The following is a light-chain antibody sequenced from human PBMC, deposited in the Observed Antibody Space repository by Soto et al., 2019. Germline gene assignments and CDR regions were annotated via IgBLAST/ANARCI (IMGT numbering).Light chain of an antibody. CDR2: DVS. J-gene: IGLJ2*01. V-gene: IGLV2-14*01. Sequence: QSALTQPASVSGSPGQSITISCTGSSGDIGDYKYVSWYKQHPGKAPKLMIYDVSNRPSGVSNRFSGSKSGNTASLTISGLQAEDEAEYYCSSYTSTNFVIFGGGTKLTVL. CDR3: SSYTSTNFVI. CDR1: SGDIGDYKY.